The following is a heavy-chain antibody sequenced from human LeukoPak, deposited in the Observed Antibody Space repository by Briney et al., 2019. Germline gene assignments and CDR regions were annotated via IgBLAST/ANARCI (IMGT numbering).Heavy chain of an antibody. CDR1: GGTFSSYA. V-gene: IGHV1-69*13. D-gene: IGHD3-22*01. J-gene: IGHJ5*02. CDR3: AKVYYYDSLDP. CDR2: IIPIFGTA. Sequence: ASVKVSCKASGGTFSSYAISWVRQAPGQGLEWMGGIIPIFGTANYAQKFQGRVTITADESTSTAYMELSSLRAEDTAVYYCAKVYYYDSLDPWGQGTVVTVSS.